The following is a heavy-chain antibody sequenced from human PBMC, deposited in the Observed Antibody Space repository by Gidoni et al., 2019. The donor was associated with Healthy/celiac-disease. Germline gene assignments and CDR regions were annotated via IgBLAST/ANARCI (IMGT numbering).Heavy chain of an antibody. D-gene: IGHD6-13*01. CDR1: GFTFSNAW. CDR3: TTLAG. J-gene: IGHJ4*02. V-gene: IGHV3-15*07. Sequence: EVQLVESGGGLVKPGGSLRHSCAAYGFTFSNAWMNWVRHAPGKGLKWDGRIKSKTDGGTTDYAAPVKGRFTISRDDSKNTLYLQMNSLKTEDTAVYYCTTLAGWGQGTLVTVSS. CDR2: IKSKTDGGTT.